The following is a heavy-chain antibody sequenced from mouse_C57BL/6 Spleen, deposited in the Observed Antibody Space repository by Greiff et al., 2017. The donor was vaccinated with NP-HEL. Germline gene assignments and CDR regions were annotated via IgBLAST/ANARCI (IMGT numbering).Heavy chain of an antibody. CDR1: GYTFTSYW. CDR3: ASSPNYYGSRGYAMDY. CDR2: IHPSDSDT. Sequence: QVQLQQPGAELVKPGASVKVSCKASGYTFTSYWMHWVKQRPGQGLEWIGRIHPSDSDTNYNQKFKGKATLTVDKSSSTAYMQLSSLTSEDSAVYYCASSPNYYGSRGYAMDYWGQGTSVTVSS. D-gene: IGHD1-1*01. V-gene: IGHV1-74*01. J-gene: IGHJ4*01.